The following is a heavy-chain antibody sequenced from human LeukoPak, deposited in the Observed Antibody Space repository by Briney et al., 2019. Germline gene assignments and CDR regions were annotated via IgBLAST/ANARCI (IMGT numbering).Heavy chain of an antibody. CDR3: AKRPMTTVVTPYIN. V-gene: IGHV3-23*01. D-gene: IGHD4-23*01. Sequence: PGGSLRLSCAASGFTFSSYAMSWVRQAPGKGLEWVSAISGSGGSTYYADSAKGRFTISRDNSKNTLYLQMNSLRAEDTAVYYCAKRPMTTVVTPYINWGQGTLVTVSS. CDR1: GFTFSSYA. J-gene: IGHJ4*02. CDR2: ISGSGGST.